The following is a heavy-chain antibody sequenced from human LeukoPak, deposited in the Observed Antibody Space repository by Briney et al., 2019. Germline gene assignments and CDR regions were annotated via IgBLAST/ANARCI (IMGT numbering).Heavy chain of an antibody. D-gene: IGHD6-19*01. Sequence: SETLSLTCTVSGGSISSSSYYWGWIRQPPGKGLEWIGENNHSGSTNYNPSLKSRVTISVDTSKNQFSLKLSSVTAADTAVYYCARGRGEWLASPGAFGIWGQGTMVTVSS. CDR1: GGSISSSSYY. J-gene: IGHJ3*02. CDR3: ARGRGEWLASPGAFGI. CDR2: NNHSGST. V-gene: IGHV4-39*07.